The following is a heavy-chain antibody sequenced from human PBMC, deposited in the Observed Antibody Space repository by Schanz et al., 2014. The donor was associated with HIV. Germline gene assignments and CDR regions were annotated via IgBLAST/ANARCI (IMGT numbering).Heavy chain of an antibody. J-gene: IGHJ6*02. CDR3: ARGPFPGYSSSEFYYYSGLDV. V-gene: IGHV4-39*01. D-gene: IGHD6-13*01. CDR2: INHGGYT. CDR1: GDSISGGTYY. Sequence: QLQLQESGPGLVKPSETLSLTCTVSGDSISGGTYYWGWIRQPPGKGLGRIGKINHGGYTNSNPPLKRRVSISVDTSKNQFALRVTSLTAADTAVYYCARGPFPGYSSSEFYYYSGLDVWGQGTTVTVSS.